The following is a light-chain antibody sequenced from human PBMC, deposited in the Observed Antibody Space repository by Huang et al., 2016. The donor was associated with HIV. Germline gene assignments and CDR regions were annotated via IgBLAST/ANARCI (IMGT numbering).Light chain of an antibody. V-gene: IGKV3-15*01. J-gene: IGKJ1*01. CDR2: GAS. CDR1: QRINSN. CDR3: QQYYHWPQT. Sequence: IVLLHSQAPLSVSPGERATLPFRASQRINSNLAGYQQKYGQAPRLLISGASTRASGIPARFSGSGSRTEFTLTISSLQSEDFAVYYCQQYYHWPQTFGQGTKVEIK.